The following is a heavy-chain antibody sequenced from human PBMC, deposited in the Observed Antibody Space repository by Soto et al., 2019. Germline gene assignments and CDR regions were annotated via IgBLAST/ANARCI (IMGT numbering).Heavy chain of an antibody. J-gene: IGHJ4*02. CDR2: IVVGSGNT. CDR3: AADGGGYDSSGLGADY. CDR1: GFTFTSSA. Sequence: QMQLVQSGPEVKKPGTSVKVSCKASGFTFTSSAMQWVRQARGQRLEWIGWIVVGSGNTNYAQKFQERVTMTRDMSTSTAYMELSSPRSEDTAVYYCAADGGGYDSSGLGADYWGQGTLVTVSS. D-gene: IGHD3-22*01. V-gene: IGHV1-58*02.